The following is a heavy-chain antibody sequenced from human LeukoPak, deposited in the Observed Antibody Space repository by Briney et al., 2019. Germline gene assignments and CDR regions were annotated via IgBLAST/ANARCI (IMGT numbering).Heavy chain of an antibody. V-gene: IGHV3-9*01. CDR1: GFTFDDYA. D-gene: IGHD3-10*01. J-gene: IGHJ4*02. Sequence: GGSVRLSCAASGFTFDDYAMHWVRQAPGKGLEWVSGISWNSGSIGYADSVKGRFTISRDNAKNSLYLQMNSLRAEDTALYYCAKGLWFGEFHPFDYWGQGTLVTVSS. CDR3: AKGLWFGEFHPFDY. CDR2: ISWNSGSI.